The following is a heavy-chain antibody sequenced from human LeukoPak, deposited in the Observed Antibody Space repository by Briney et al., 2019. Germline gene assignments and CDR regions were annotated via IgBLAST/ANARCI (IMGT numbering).Heavy chain of an antibody. CDR3: AGSGFNYGDHAFDI. CDR2: ISSSGSTI. CDR1: GFTFSDYY. V-gene: IGHV3-11*04. D-gene: IGHD4-17*01. J-gene: IGHJ3*02. Sequence: GGSLRLSCAASGFTFSDYYMSWIRQAPGKGLERVSYISSSGSTIYYADSVKGRFTISRDNSKNTLCLQMNSLRAEDTAVYYCAGSGFNYGDHAFDIWGQGTMVTVSS.